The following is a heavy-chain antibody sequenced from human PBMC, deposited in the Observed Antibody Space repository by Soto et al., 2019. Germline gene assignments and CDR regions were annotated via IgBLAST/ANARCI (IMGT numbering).Heavy chain of an antibody. D-gene: IGHD3-3*01. CDR3: ASMKPHNDFWSANYYFAY. Sequence: QLQLQESGPGLVKPSETLSLTCTVSGGSITSSRYYWAWIRQPPGKGLEWIGTIYYGGSTYYNASLKSRVTISVDTSKNQFSLKLSSVTAADTAVYFCASMKPHNDFWSANYYFAYWGQGTLVTVSS. J-gene: IGHJ4*01. CDR2: IYYGGST. V-gene: IGHV4-39*01. CDR1: GGSITSSRYY.